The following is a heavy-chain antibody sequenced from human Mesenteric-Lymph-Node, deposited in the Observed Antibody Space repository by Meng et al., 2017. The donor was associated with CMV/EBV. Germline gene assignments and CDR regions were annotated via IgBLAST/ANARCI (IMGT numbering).Heavy chain of an antibody. CDR2: ISSSSSYI. CDR3: ARVGLRFFYDGMDV. CDR1: GFTFSSYS. J-gene: IGHJ6*02. D-gene: IGHD3-3*01. Sequence: GESLKISCAASGFTFSSYSMNWVRQAPGKGLEWVSSISSSSSYIYYADSVKGRFTISRDNAKNSLYLQMNSLRAEDTAVYYCARVGLRFFYDGMDVWGQGTTVTVSS. V-gene: IGHV3-21*01.